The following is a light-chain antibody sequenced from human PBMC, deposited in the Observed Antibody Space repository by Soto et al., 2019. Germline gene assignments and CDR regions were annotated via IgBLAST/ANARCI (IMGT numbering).Light chain of an antibody. V-gene: IGKV3-20*01. CDR2: GGS. CDR1: QSVSNNY. J-gene: IGKJ5*01. CDR3: QQYGGSPIT. Sequence: LHPYTGTLSLAPVESPTLSCRASQSVSNNYLARYQQKAGQAPRLLIYGGSSRATGISDRFSGSGSGTDFTLTISRLEPEDFAPYYCQQYGGSPITFGLGALLEI.